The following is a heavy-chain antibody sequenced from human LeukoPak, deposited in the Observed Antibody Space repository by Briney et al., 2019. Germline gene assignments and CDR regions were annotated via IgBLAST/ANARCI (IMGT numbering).Heavy chain of an antibody. CDR2: ISYDGSNK. Sequence: PGGSLRLSCAASGFTFSSYAMHWVRQAPGKGLEWVAVISYDGSNKYYADSVKGRFTISRDNSKNTLYLQMNSLRAEDTAVYYCASPPPGYSSGSRPLDYWGQGTLVTVSS. J-gene: IGHJ4*02. CDR3: ASPPPGYSSGSRPLDY. CDR1: GFTFSSYA. D-gene: IGHD6-19*01. V-gene: IGHV3-30-3*01.